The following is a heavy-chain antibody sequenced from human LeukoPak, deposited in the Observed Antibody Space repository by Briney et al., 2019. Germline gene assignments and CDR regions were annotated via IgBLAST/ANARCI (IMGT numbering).Heavy chain of an antibody. D-gene: IGHD6-13*01. CDR3: AIVGIAAAGTRVYFQH. Sequence: GRSLRLSCAASGCTFSNYAMQWVRQAPGKGREGVVVISYDGSNKYYADSVKGRFTISRDNSKNTLYLQMNSLRAEDRAVYYCAIVGIAAAGTRVYFQHWGQGTLVTVSS. V-gene: IGHV3-30*04. CDR1: GCTFSNYA. CDR2: ISYDGSNK. J-gene: IGHJ1*01.